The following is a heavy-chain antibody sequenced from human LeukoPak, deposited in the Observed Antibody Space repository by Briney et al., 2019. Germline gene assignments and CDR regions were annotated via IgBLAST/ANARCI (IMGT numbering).Heavy chain of an antibody. CDR2: ISSSSSYI. J-gene: IGHJ6*02. D-gene: IGHD4-17*01. V-gene: IGHV3-21*01. Sequence: GGSLRLSCAASGFTFSSYSMSWVRQAPGKGLEWVSSISSSSSYIYYADSVKGRFTISRDNAKNSLYLQMNSLRAEDTAVYYCARDLSPTDYYYYYGMDVWGQGTTVTVSS. CDR1: GFTFSSYS. CDR3: ARDLSPTDYYYYYGMDV.